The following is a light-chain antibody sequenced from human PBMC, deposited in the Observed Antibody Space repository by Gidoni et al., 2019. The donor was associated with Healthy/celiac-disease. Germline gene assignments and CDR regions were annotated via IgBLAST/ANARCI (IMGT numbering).Light chain of an antibody. CDR2: AAS. CDR3: QQYYSYPPLT. Sequence: AIWMTQSPSSFSASTGDRVTITCRASQGISSYLAWYQQKPGKAPKLLIYAASTLHSGVPSRFSGSGAGTDFTLTISCLQSEDFATYYCQQYYSYPPLTFGGGTKVEIK. J-gene: IGKJ4*01. V-gene: IGKV1-8*01. CDR1: QGISSY.